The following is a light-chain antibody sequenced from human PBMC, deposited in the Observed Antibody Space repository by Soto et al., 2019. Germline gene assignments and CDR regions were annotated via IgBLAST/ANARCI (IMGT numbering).Light chain of an antibody. CDR1: NSNIGSHS. CDR2: SDN. V-gene: IGLV1-44*01. Sequence: QSVRTQPPSASGTPGQRVTISCSGSNSNIGSHSVNWYQQVPGTAPKFLIYSDNQRPSGVPDRFSGSKSGTSASLAISGLQSDDEADYYCAAWDDRLNGYVFGAGTKVTV. CDR3: AAWDDRLNGYV. J-gene: IGLJ1*01.